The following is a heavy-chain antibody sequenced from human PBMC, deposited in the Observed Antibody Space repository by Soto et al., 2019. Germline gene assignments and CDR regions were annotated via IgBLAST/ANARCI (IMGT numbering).Heavy chain of an antibody. V-gene: IGHV4-61*01. J-gene: IGHJ4*02. CDR2: IYYSGST. Sequence: QVQLQESGPGLVKPSETLSLTCTVSGGSVSSGSYYWSWIRQPPGKGLEWIGYIYYSGSTNYNPSLKSRVTISVDTSKNQFSLKLSSVTAADTAVYYCARAPLRASPPDYWGQGTLVTVSS. CDR3: ARAPLRASPPDY. CDR1: GGSVSSGSYY.